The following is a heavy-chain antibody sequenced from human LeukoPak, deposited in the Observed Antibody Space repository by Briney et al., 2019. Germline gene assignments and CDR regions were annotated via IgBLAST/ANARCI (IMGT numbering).Heavy chain of an antibody. J-gene: IGHJ5*02. CDR2: IDSDGNST. CDR3: ARGSSNVAARNNWFDP. V-gene: IGHV3-74*01. D-gene: IGHD6-6*01. Sequence: GGSLRLSCAASRFTFNTYWMHWVRQAPGKGLVWVSRIDSDGNSTAYADSVKGRFTISRDNAKNSLYLQMNSLRAEDTAVYYCARGSSNVAARNNWFDPWGQGTLVTVSS. CDR1: RFTFNTYW.